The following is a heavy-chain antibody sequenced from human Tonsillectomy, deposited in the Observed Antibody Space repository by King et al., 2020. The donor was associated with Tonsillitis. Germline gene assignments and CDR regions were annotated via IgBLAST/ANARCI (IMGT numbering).Heavy chain of an antibody. V-gene: IGHV3-11*05. D-gene: IGHD6-13*01. Sequence: VQLVESGGGLVKPGGSLRLSCAASGFTFSDYYMSWIRQAPGKGLEWVSYISSSGSYTNHADSVKGRFTIPRDNAKNSLYLQMNSLRAEDTAVYYCEMIPAAGWEYWGQGTLVTVSS. CDR2: ISSSGSYT. J-gene: IGHJ4*02. CDR1: GFTFSDYY. CDR3: EMIPAAGWEY.